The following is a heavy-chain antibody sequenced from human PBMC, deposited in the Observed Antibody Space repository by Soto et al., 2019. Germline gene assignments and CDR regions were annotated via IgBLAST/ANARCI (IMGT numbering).Heavy chain of an antibody. CDR1: GGTFSSYA. D-gene: IGHD3-9*01. CDR2: IIPIFGTA. V-gene: IGHV1-69*13. J-gene: IGHJ5*02. Sequence: SVKVSCKASGGTFSSYAISWVRQAPGQGLELMGGIIPIFGTANYAQKFQGRVTITADESTSTAYMELSSLRSEDTAVYYCARGGGDYDILTGYYIRWFDPWGQGTLVTVSS. CDR3: ARGGGDYDILTGYYIRWFDP.